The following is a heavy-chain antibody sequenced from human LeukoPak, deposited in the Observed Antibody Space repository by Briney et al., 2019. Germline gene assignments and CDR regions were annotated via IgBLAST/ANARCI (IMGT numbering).Heavy chain of an antibody. J-gene: IGHJ6*03. CDR2: IYPDDSDT. CDR3: ARPRIAAAGNVYYMDV. V-gene: IGHV5-51*01. D-gene: IGHD6-13*01. Sequence: GESLKISCKGSGYSFTNYWIGWVPQVPGKGLEWMWIIYPDDSDTRYSPSFQGQVTISADKSISTAYLQWSSLKASDTAMYFCARPRIAAAGNVYYMDVWGKGTTVTVSS. CDR1: GYSFTNYW.